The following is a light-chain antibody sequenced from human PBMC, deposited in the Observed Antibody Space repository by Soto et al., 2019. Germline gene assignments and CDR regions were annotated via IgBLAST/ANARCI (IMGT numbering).Light chain of an antibody. Sequence: EXVLTQSPGTLXLSPGERATLSCRASQSVRSSYFAWYQQRPGQAPRLLIYGASTRATGIPDRFNGSGSGTDFTLTISRLEPEDFAVYYCQQYGSSPPYTFGQGTKLEIK. J-gene: IGKJ2*01. V-gene: IGKV3-20*01. CDR3: QQYGSSPPYT. CDR2: GAS. CDR1: QSVRSSY.